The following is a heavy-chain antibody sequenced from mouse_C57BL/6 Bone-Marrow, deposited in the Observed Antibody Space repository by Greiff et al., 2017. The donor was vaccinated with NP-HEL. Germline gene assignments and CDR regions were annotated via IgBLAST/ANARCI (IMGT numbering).Heavy chain of an antibody. V-gene: IGHV1-4*01. CDR3: AGCDAY. CDR1: GYTFTSYT. J-gene: IGHJ3*01. CDR2: INSSSGYT. Sequence: VKLVESGAELARPGASVKMSCKASGYTFTSYTMHWVKPRPGQGLEWIGYINSSSGYTKYNQKFKDKATLTADKSSSTAYMQLRSLTSEDSAVYYCAGCDAYWGQGTLVTVSA.